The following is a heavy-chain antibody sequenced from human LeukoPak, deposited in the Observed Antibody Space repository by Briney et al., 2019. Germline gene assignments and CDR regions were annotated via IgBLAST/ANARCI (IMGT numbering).Heavy chain of an antibody. CDR3: ARHDLGSGWSGDWFDP. V-gene: IGHV4-39*01. CDR2: IYYSGST. D-gene: IGHD6-19*01. CDR1: GGSISSSSYY. J-gene: IGHJ5*02. Sequence: SETLSLTCTVSGGSISSSSYYWGWIRQPPGKGLEWIGSIYYSGSTYYNPSLKSRVTISVDTSKNQFSLKLSSVTAADTAVYYCARHDLGSGWSGDWFDPRGQGTLVTVSS.